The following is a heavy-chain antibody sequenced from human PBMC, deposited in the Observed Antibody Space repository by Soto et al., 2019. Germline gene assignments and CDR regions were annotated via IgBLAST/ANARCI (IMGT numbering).Heavy chain of an antibody. J-gene: IGHJ4*02. CDR1: GFTFSSYA. D-gene: IGHD6-19*01. CDR2: LSGSGGST. Sequence: EVQLLESGGGLVQPGGSLRLSCAASGFTFSSYAISWVRHAPGKGLEWVSALSGSGGSTYYADSVKGRFTISRDNSKNTLYLQMNSLRAEYTAVYYCARRSSGWYFDYWGQGTLVTVSS. V-gene: IGHV3-23*01. CDR3: ARRSSGWYFDY.